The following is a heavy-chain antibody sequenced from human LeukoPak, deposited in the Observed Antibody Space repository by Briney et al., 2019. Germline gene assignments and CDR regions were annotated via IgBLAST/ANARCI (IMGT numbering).Heavy chain of an antibody. CDR2: LIPIFGTA. CDR1: GGPFSSYA. CDR3: ARRMYIYGSGSHFDY. J-gene: IGHJ4*02. V-gene: IGHV1-69*13. D-gene: IGHD3-10*01. Sequence: SVKVSCKASGGPFSSYAISWVRQASGQGLVWMGGLIPIFGTANYAEVFQGRVTIRAGDSTHTAYMELSSVRSEDTAVFYCARRMYIYGSGSHFDYWGQGTLVTVSS.